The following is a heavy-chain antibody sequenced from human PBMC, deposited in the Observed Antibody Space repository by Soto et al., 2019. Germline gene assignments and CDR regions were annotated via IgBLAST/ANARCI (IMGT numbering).Heavy chain of an antibody. CDR2: MYPGDSDT. V-gene: IGHV5-51*01. D-gene: IGHD3-3*01. CDR3: ARLPRDCNKTSCYYADH. J-gene: IGHJ4*02. Sequence: PGESLKISCRGSGYDFNTNWFGWGRQLPGRGLGWVGIMYPGDSDTRYNPSLQGHVTLSVDVTVSTAFLQWRSLETSDTGMYFCARLPRDCNKTSCYYADHWGQGTQVTVSS. CDR1: GYDFNTNW.